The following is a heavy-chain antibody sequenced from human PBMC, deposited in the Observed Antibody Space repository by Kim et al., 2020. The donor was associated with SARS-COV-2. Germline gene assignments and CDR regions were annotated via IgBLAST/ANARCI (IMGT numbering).Heavy chain of an antibody. CDR1: GGTFSSYA. Sequence: SVKVSCKASGGTFSSYAISWVRQAPGQGLEWMGGIIPIFGTANYAQKFQGRVTITADESTSTAYMELSSLRSEDTAVYYCARQDYGDYDFDYWGQGTLVTVSS. V-gene: IGHV1-69*13. CDR2: IIPIFGTA. CDR3: ARQDYGDYDFDY. D-gene: IGHD4-17*01. J-gene: IGHJ4*02.